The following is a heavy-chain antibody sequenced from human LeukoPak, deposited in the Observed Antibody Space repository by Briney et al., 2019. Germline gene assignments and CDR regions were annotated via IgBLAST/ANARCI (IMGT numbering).Heavy chain of an antibody. CDR2: FDPEDGET. D-gene: IGHD1-14*01. CDR1: GYTLTELS. J-gene: IGHJ6*03. CDR3: ATSEPYYYYMDV. V-gene: IGHV1-24*01. Sequence: ASVKVSCKVSGYTLTELSTHWVRQAPGKGLEWMGGFDPEDGETIYAQKFQGRVTMTEDTSTDTAYMELSSLRSEDTAVYYCATSEPYYYYMDVWGKGTTVTVSS.